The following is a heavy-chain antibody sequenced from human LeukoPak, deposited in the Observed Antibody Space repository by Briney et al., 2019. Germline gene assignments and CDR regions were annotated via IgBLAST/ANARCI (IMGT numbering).Heavy chain of an antibody. CDR2: FDPEDGET. Sequence: GASVKVSCKVSGYTLTELSMHWVRQAPGKGLEWMGGFDPEDGETIYAQKFQGRVTMTTDTSTSTAYMELRSLRSDDTAVYYCARDCGGDCYNTDDAFDIWGQGTMVTVSS. D-gene: IGHD2-21*02. CDR3: ARDCGGDCYNTDDAFDI. CDR1: GYTLTELS. J-gene: IGHJ3*02. V-gene: IGHV1-24*01.